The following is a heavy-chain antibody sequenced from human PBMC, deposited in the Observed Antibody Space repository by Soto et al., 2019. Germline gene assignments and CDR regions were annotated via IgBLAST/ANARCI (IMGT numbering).Heavy chain of an antibody. CDR2: ISYDGSNK. J-gene: IGHJ4*02. CDR1: GFTFSSYG. V-gene: IGHV3-30*18. Sequence: QVQLVESGGGVVQPGRSLRLSCAASGFTFSSYGMHWVRQAPGKGLEWVAVISYDGSNKYYADSVKGRFTISRDNSKNTLYLQMNSLRAEDTAVYYCAKDTTWYWGQGTLVTVSS. D-gene: IGHD2-2*01. CDR3: AKDTTWY.